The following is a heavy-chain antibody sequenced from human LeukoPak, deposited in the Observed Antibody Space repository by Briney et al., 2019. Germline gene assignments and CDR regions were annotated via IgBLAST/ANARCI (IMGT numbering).Heavy chain of an antibody. CDR3: ARKQKDGSPGAFDI. J-gene: IGHJ3*02. V-gene: IGHV1-18*01. D-gene: IGHD1-26*01. CDR1: GYTLTRYV. Sequence: GVSVKDSCQASGYTLTRYVISWVRPAPGQGLEWMGWISAYNGNTNYAQKLQGRVTMTTDTSTSTAYMERRSLRSDDTAVYYCARKQKDGSPGAFDIWGQGTMVTVSS. CDR2: ISAYNGNT.